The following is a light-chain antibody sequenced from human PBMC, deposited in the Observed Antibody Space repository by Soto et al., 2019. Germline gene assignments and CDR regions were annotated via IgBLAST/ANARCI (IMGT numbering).Light chain of an antibody. CDR1: SSNIGSNY. CDR3: AAWDDTLSGRV. J-gene: IGLJ2*01. V-gene: IGLV1-47*01. Sequence: QSVLTQPPSASGAPGQTVTISCSGRSSNIGSNYVYWYQQLPETAPRLLLYRADQRPSGIPDRFSGSKSGTSASLAISGLRSEDEAEYYCAAWDDTLSGRVFGGGTQLTVL. CDR2: RAD.